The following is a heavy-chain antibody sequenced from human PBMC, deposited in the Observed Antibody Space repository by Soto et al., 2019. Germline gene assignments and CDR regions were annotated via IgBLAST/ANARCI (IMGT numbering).Heavy chain of an antibody. J-gene: IGHJ4*02. CDR3: VKDRSDTWSFDY. CDR1: GFTFSSCA. CDR2: VTHDGTLY. V-gene: IGHV3-30*18. D-gene: IGHD2-8*02. Sequence: QVQLVESGGGVVQPGRSLRLSCVASGFTFSSCAMHWVRQVPGKGLEWLAVVTHDGTLYPYADSVKGRFSISRDNSRKTLYLQMNGLRPEDTAVYYCVKDRSDTWSFDYWGQGTLVTDSS.